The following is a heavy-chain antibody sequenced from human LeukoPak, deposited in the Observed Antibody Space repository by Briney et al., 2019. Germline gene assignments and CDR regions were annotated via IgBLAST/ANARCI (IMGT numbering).Heavy chain of an antibody. V-gene: IGHV3-48*04. Sequence: GGSLRLSCAASGFTFSSYSMNWVRQAPGKGLEWVSYITSSSSAIYYADSVKGRFTVSRDNAKNSLYLQMNSLRAEDTAIYYCARAALHYAGHRWETGYYFDHWGQGALVTVSS. J-gene: IGHJ4*02. CDR3: ARAALHYAGHRWETGYYFDH. CDR1: GFTFSSYS. CDR2: ITSSSSAI. D-gene: IGHD1-26*01.